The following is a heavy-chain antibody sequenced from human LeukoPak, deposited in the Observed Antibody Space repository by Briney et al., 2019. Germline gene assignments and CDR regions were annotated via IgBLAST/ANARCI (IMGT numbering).Heavy chain of an antibody. CDR1: GLTFSDYY. CDR3: ARGGEEDIVLMVYTEPYFDY. V-gene: IGHV3-11*01. CDR2: ISSSGSTI. J-gene: IGHJ4*02. Sequence: GGSLRLSCAASGLTFSDYYMSWIRQAPGKGLEWVSYISSSGSTIYYADSVEGRFTISRDNAKNSLYLQMNSLRAEDTAVYYCARGGEEDIVLMVYTEPYFDYWGQGTLVTVSS. D-gene: IGHD2-8*01.